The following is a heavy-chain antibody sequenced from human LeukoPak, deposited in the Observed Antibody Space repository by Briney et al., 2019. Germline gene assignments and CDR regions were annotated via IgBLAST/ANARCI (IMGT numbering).Heavy chain of an antibody. Sequence: SETLSLTCAVSGGSISSSASYWGWIRQPPGKGLEWIGSIYYSGSTYYNPSLKSRVTISVDTSKNQFSLKLSSVTAADTAVYYCARLLDHGGNSVAFDIWGQGTMVTVSS. CDR2: IYYSGST. J-gene: IGHJ3*02. D-gene: IGHD4-23*01. CDR3: ARLLDHGGNSVAFDI. CDR1: GGSISSSASY. V-gene: IGHV4-39*01.